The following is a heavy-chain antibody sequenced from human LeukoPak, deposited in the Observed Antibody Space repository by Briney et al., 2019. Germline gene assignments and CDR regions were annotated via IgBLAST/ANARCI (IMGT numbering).Heavy chain of an antibody. CDR2: IYSGGST. CDR1: GYTVSSNY. CDR3: ARDLRDSSSWYDYYYYGMDV. V-gene: IGHV3-66*01. J-gene: IGHJ6*02. Sequence: GGCLRLSCAASGYTVSSNYMSWVRQAPGKGLEWVSVIYSGGSTYYADSVKGRFTISRDNSKNTLYLQMNSLRAEDTAVYYCARDLRDSSSWYDYYYYGMDVWGQGTTVTVSS. D-gene: IGHD6-13*01.